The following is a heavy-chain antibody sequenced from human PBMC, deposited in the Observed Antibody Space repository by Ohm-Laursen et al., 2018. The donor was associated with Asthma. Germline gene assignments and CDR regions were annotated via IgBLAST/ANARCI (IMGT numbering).Heavy chain of an antibody. J-gene: IGHJ5*02. D-gene: IGHD6-13*01. Sequence: SLRLSCSASGFTFDDYAMHWVRQAPGKGLEWVSGISWNSGSIGYADSVKGRFTISGDNAKNTLFLQMNSLRADDTAVYYCTRSTDSWEFDPWGQGTLVAVSS. CDR1: GFTFDDYA. CDR3: TRSTDSWEFDP. V-gene: IGHV3-9*01. CDR2: ISWNSGSI.